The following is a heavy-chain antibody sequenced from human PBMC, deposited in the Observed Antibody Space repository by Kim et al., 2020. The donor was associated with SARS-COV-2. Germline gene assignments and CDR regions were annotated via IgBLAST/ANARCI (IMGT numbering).Heavy chain of an antibody. CDR2: ISFDGTKT. J-gene: IGHJ6*02. V-gene: IGHV3-30*18. D-gene: IGHD1-26*01. Sequence: GGSLRLSCAASGFIFSSYDMHWGRQAPGQGLQWVASISFDGTKTYYADSVKGRFTVSRDNDKNTLYLQMESLRVEDRAVYYCAKGRWELLKFYYGMDVWGQGTTVIVSS. CDR3: AKGRWELLKFYYGMDV. CDR1: GFIFSSYD.